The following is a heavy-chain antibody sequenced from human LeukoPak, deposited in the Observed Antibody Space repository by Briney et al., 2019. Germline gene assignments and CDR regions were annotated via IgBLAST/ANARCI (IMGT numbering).Heavy chain of an antibody. D-gene: IGHD3-10*01. CDR3: AKTFMVRGVYYGMDV. Sequence: GGSLRLSCAASGFTFSDYYMSWIRQAPGKGLEWVSYISSSGSTIHYADSVKGRFTISRDNSKNTLYLQMNSLRAEDTAVYYCAKTFMVRGVYYGMDVWGQGTTVTVSS. J-gene: IGHJ6*02. CDR1: GFTFSDYY. V-gene: IGHV3-11*04. CDR2: ISSSGSTI.